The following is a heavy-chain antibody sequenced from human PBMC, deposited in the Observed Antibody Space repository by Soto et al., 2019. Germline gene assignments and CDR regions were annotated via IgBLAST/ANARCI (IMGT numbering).Heavy chain of an antibody. CDR2: ISHSGST. J-gene: IGHJ4*02. V-gene: IGHV4-4*02. D-gene: IGHD1-20*01. CDR1: GGSINSSYW. Sequence: QVQLQESGPGLVKPSETLSLTCVVSGGSINSSYWWNWVRQPPGKGLEWIGEISHSGSTNFNLSLKSRATISVNKSKNHWSLKLDSVTAADTAVYYCAREVSGIQAFDYWGQATLVTVSS. CDR3: AREVSGIQAFDY.